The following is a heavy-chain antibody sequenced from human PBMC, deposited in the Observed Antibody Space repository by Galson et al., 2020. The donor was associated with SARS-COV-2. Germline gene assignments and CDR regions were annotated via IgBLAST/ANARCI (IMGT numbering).Heavy chain of an antibody. V-gene: IGHV1-69*05. Sequence: ASVTVSCKASGGTFSSYAISWVRQAPGQGLEWMGGNIPIFGTANYAQKFQGRVTITTDESTSTAYMELSSLRSEDTAVYYCARTAAADDFNWFYPWGQGTLVTVSS. CDR2: NIPIFGTA. CDR1: GGTFSSYA. J-gene: IGHJ5*02. CDR3: ARTAAADDFNWFYP. D-gene: IGHD6-13*01.